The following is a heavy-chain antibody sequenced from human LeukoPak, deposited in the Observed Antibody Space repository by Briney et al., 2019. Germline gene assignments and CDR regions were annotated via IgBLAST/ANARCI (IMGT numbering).Heavy chain of an antibody. CDR1: GFTVTSNS. CDR2: IYSSGST. CDR3: ASESYGGA. D-gene: IGHD1-26*01. J-gene: IGHJ4*02. V-gene: IGHV3-53*01. Sequence: PGGSLRLSCAASGFTVTSNSMSWVRQAPGKGLEWVSVIYSSGSTHFADSVKGRFSISRDNSKNTLYLLMSSLRLEDTAVYYCASESYGGAWGQGTLATVSS.